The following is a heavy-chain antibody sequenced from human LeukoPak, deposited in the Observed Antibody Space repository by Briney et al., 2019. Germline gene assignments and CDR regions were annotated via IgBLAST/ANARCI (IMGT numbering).Heavy chain of an antibody. CDR2: ISYDGSNK. V-gene: IGHV3-30*03. Sequence: QAGGSLRLSCAASGFTFSSYGMHWVRQAPGKGLEWVAVISYDGSNKYYADSVKGRFTISRNNSKNTLYLQMNSLRAEDTAVYYCARDLRLPGSRWLRGPDAFDIWGQGTMVTVSS. CDR1: GFTFSSYG. CDR3: ARDLRLPGSRWLRGPDAFDI. D-gene: IGHD5-12*01. J-gene: IGHJ3*02.